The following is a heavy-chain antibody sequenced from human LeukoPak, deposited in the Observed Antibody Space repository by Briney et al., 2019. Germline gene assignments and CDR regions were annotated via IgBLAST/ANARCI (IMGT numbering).Heavy chain of an antibody. CDR2: IYPGDSDT. D-gene: IGHD2-21*01. Sequence: GESLKISCKGSGYSFTSYWIGWVRQMPGKGLEWMGIIYPGDSDTRYSPSFQGQVTISADKSISTAYLQWSSLKASDTAMYYCPSPPLVCGGVCYYDVFDIGGKGKMFTF. V-gene: IGHV5-51*01. CDR3: PSPPLVCGGVCYYDVFDI. CDR1: GYSFTSYW. J-gene: IGHJ3*02.